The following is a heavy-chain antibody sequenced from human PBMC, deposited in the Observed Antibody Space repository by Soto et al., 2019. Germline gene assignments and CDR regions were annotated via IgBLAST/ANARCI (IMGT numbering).Heavy chain of an antibody. Sequence: GSGPTLVNPTQTLTLTCTFSGFSLSTSGMRVSWIRQPPGKALEWLARIDWDDDKFYNTSLKTRLTISKDSSKNQVVLTMTNMDPVDTATYYCARMFHCSGGTCPFDYWGQGAWSPSPQ. J-gene: IGHJ4*02. CDR3: ARMFHCSGGTCPFDY. V-gene: IGHV2-70*04. D-gene: IGHD2-15*01. CDR2: IDWDDDK. CDR1: GFSLSTSGMR.